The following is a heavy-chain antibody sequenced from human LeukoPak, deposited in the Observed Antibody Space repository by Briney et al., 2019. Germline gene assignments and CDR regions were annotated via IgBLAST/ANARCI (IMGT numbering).Heavy chain of an antibody. CDR3: ARDYSNPSGFDP. Sequence: SSETLSLTCAVYGGSFSGYYWSWIRQPPGKGLEWIGEINHSGSTNYNPSLKSRVTISVDTSKNQFSLKLSSVTAADTAVYYCARDYSNPSGFDPWGQGTLVTVSS. D-gene: IGHD4-11*01. V-gene: IGHV4-34*01. CDR2: INHSGST. CDR1: GGSFSGYY. J-gene: IGHJ5*02.